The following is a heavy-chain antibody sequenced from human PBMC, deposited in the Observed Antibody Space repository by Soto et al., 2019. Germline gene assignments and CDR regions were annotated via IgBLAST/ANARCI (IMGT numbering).Heavy chain of an antibody. Sequence: GGSLRLSCAASGFTVSSNYMSWVRQAPGKGLEWVSVIYSGGSTYYADSVKGRFTISRDNSKKTLYLQMNSLRAEDTAVYYCVSVFDTYYFDFWGQGTMVTVSS. J-gene: IGHJ4*02. V-gene: IGHV3-53*01. CDR2: IYSGGST. CDR3: VSVFDTYYFDF. CDR1: GFTVSSNY. D-gene: IGHD3-9*01.